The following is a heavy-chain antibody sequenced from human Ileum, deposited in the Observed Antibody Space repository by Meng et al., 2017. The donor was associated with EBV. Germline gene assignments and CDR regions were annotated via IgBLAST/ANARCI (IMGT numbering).Heavy chain of an antibody. V-gene: IGHV1-69*19. CDR2: VTPVFTST. Sequence: QVQLVQSGADVKKPGSSVKISCRASGCNFQTFVFSWVRLAPGQGLEWMGGVTPVFTSTLYAKHFKDRVTISADESTNTAFMELKNLQSDDTAIYYCATDAGTVADHWGPGTLVTVSS. J-gene: IGHJ4*02. CDR3: ATDAGTVADH. CDR1: GCNFQTFV. D-gene: IGHD4-23*01.